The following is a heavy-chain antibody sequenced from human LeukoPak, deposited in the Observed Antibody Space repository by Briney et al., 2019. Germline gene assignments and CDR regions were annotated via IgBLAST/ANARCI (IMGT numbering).Heavy chain of an antibody. CDR1: GFTFSSYA. Sequence: GGSLRLSCAAPGFTFSSYAMHWARQAPGKGLGWVAVISYDGSNKDYADSVKGRFTISRDKSKNTLYLQMNSLRAEDTAVYYCARALDSSGWNGRDYWGQGTLVTVSS. D-gene: IGHD6-19*01. CDR2: ISYDGSNK. CDR3: ARALDSSGWNGRDY. J-gene: IGHJ4*02. V-gene: IGHV3-30-3*01.